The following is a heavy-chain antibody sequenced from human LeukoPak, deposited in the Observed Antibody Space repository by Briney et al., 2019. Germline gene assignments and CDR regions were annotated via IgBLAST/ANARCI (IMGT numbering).Heavy chain of an antibody. V-gene: IGHV1-18*01. D-gene: IGHD3-10*01. J-gene: IGHJ4*02. Sequence: ASVNVSCKASGYTFTSYGISWVRQAPGQGREWMGWISAYNGNTNYAQKLQGRVTMTTDTSTSTAYMELRSLRSDDTAVYYCAREGPWFGELLPPSFDFWGQGTLVTVSS. CDR3: AREGPWFGELLPPSFDF. CDR1: GYTFTSYG. CDR2: ISAYNGNT.